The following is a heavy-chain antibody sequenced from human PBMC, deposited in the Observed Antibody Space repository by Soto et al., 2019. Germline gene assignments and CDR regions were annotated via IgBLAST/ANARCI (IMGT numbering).Heavy chain of an antibody. V-gene: IGHV4-61*01. Sequence: SETLSLTCTVSRGSISSGSYYWSWIRQPPGKGLEWIGYIYYSGSTNYNPSLKSRVTISVDTSKNQFSLKLSSVTAADTAVYYCARDLGQWRGAFDIWGQGTMVTVSS. J-gene: IGHJ3*02. D-gene: IGHD6-19*01. CDR1: RGSISSGSYY. CDR3: ARDLGQWRGAFDI. CDR2: IYYSGST.